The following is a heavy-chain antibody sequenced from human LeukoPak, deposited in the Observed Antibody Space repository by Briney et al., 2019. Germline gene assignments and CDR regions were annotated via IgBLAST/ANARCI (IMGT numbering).Heavy chain of an antibody. V-gene: IGHV3-7*01. D-gene: IGHD1-1*01. CDR3: ARAARPPYYGMDV. CDR1: GFTFSSYW. CDR2: IKQDGSEK. J-gene: IGHJ6*02. Sequence: GGSLRLSCAASGFTFSSYWMSWVRQAPGKGLEWVANIKQDGSEKYYVDSVKGRFTISRDNAKNSLYLQMNSLRAEDTAVYYCARAARPPYYGMDVWGQGTTVTVSS.